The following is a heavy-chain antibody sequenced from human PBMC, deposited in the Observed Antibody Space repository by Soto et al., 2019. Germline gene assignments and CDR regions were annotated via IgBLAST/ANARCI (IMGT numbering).Heavy chain of an antibody. CDR3: AKERLGRGADY. J-gene: IGHJ4*02. CDR1: GFTFSNYA. CDR2: ISGGGGNT. V-gene: IGHV3-23*01. Sequence: EVQLLESGGGLVQPGGSLRLSCAASGFTFSNYAMSWVRQTPGKGLEWVSTISGGGGNTYYPDSVKGRFTISRDNSKDTVYLQMNSLRAEHTAIYYCAKERLGRGADYWGQGALVTVTS.